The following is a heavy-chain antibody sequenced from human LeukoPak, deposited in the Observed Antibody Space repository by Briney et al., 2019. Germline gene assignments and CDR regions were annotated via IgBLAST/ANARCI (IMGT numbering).Heavy chain of an antibody. J-gene: IGHJ4*02. CDR2: IYYSGST. CDR3: ARGAVAGPFDY. CDR1: GGSISSSSFY. V-gene: IGHV4-61*05. D-gene: IGHD6-19*01. Sequence: SETLSLTCTVSGGSISSSSFYWGWIRQPPGKGLEWIGYIYYSGSTNYNPSLKSRVTISVDTSKNQFSLKLSSVTAADTAVYYCARGAVAGPFDYWGQGTLVTVSS.